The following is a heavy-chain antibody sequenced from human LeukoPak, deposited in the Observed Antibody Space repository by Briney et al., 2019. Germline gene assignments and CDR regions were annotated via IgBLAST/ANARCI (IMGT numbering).Heavy chain of an antibody. CDR3: ARKITMVRGVNIRRASGVGHFDY. CDR1: GGSISSYY. D-gene: IGHD3-10*01. J-gene: IGHJ4*02. Sequence: SETLSLTCTVSGGSISSYYWSWIRQPPGKGLEWIGYIYYSGSTNYNPSLKSRVTISVDTSKNQFSLKLSSVTAADTAVYYCARKITMVRGVNIRRASGVGHFDYWGQGTLVTVSS. CDR2: IYYSGST. V-gene: IGHV4-59*01.